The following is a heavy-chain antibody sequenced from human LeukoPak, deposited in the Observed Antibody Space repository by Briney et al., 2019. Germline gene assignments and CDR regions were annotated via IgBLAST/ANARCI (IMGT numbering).Heavy chain of an antibody. CDR2: MNPNSGGT. D-gene: IGHD6-19*01. J-gene: IGHJ4*02. Sequence: ASVKVSCKASGYTFTSYDINWVRQATGQGLEWMEWMNPNSGGTNYAQKFQGRVTMTRDTSISTAYMELSRLRSDDTAVYYCARGYSSGWHRPEDDYWGQGTLVTVSS. CDR1: GYTFTSYD. CDR3: ARGYSSGWHRPEDDY. V-gene: IGHV1-2*02.